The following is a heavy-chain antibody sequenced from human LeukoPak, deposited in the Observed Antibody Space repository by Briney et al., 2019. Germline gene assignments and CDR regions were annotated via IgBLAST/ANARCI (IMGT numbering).Heavy chain of an antibody. CDR1: GASISSSY. V-gene: IGHV4-59*01. D-gene: IGHD6-19*01. CDR3: ARGQPQRYNSDWYVNWFDP. CDR2: ICYSGTT. J-gene: IGHJ5*02. Sequence: PSETLSLTCTVSGASISSSYWSWIRQPPGKGLEWIGYICYSGTTKYNPSLRSRVTISIDTSKNQFSLKVNSVTAADTAVYYCARGQPQRYNSDWYVNWFDPWGQGTLVSVSS.